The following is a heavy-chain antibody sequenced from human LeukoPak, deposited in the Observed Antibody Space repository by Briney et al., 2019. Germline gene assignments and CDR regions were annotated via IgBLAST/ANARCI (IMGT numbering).Heavy chain of an antibody. Sequence: GASVKVSRKASGFTFGAFGISWVRQAPGQGREWVGCISGYIAAANYAQKFQDRVTMTTDRSTSTAYLELVSLRPDDTAVYYCGRGKDSYYYGVDVWGQGTTVTVSS. J-gene: IGHJ6*02. CDR2: ISGYIAAA. V-gene: IGHV1-18*01. CDR3: GRGKDSYYYGVDV. D-gene: IGHD3-10*01. CDR1: GFTFGAFG.